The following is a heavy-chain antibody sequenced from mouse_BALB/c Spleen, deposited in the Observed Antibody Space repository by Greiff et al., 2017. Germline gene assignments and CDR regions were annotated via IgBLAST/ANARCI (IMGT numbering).Heavy chain of an antibody. D-gene: IGHD2-4*01. Sequence: EVKLVESGPGLVKPSQSLSLTCTVTGYSITSDYAWNWIRQFPGNKLEWMGYISYSGSTSYNPSLKSRISITRDTSKNQFFLQLNSVTTEDTATYYCAMSDYDRKKTWFAYWGQGTLVTVSA. CDR1: GYSITSDYA. CDR2: ISYSGST. CDR3: AMSDYDRKKTWFAY. V-gene: IGHV3-2*02. J-gene: IGHJ3*01.